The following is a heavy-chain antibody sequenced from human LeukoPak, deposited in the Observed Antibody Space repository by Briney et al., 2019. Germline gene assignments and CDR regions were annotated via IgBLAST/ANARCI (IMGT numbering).Heavy chain of an antibody. V-gene: IGHV4-38-2*01. J-gene: IGHJ4*02. D-gene: IGHD6-13*01. CDR2: IYHSGST. Sequence: KTSETLSLTCAVSGYSISSGYYWGWIRPPPGKGLEWIGSIYHSGSTYYNPSLKSRVTISVDTSKNQFSLKLSSVTAADTAVDYCASGIAAAGPGFDYWGQGTLVTVSS. CDR1: GYSISSGYY. CDR3: ASGIAAAGPGFDY.